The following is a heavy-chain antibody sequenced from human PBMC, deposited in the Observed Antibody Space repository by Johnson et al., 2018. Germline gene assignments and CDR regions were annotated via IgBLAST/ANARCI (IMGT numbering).Heavy chain of an antibody. Sequence: QVQLWESGGGVVQPGRSLRLSCAASGFTFSSYAMHWVRQAPGKGLEWVAVISYDGSNKYYADPVKGRFTISRDTSKTTLYLKMNSLRAGDTAVYYCARDSCAYSSSCQKVAFDIWGQGTMVTVSS. CDR2: ISYDGSNK. CDR3: ARDSCAYSSSCQKVAFDI. V-gene: IGHV3-30-3*01. CDR1: GFTFSSYA. J-gene: IGHJ3*02. D-gene: IGHD6-13*01.